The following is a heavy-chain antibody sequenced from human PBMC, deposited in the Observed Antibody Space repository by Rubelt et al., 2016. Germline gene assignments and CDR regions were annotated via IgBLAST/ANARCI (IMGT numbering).Heavy chain of an antibody. CDR2: IYYSGST. Sequence: QLQLQESGPGLVKPSETLSLTCTVSGGSISSSSYYWGWIRQPPGKGLEWIGSIYYSGSTYYNPSLMCCFTISGDTSKNLFPLKLGSVAAADTPVTDCARRVSGGYICDLDYWGQGTLVTVSS. CDR3: ARRVSGGYICDLDY. J-gene: IGHJ4*02. V-gene: IGHV4-39*01. D-gene: IGHD1-1*01. CDR1: GGSISSSSYY.